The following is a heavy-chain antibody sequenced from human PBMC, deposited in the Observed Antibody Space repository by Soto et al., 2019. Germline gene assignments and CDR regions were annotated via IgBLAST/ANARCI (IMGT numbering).Heavy chain of an antibody. CDR2: ISDSGDTT. V-gene: IGHV3-23*01. D-gene: IGHD1-1*01. CDR3: AKDKPGTTSFDD. Sequence: EVQLLESGGGLVQPGGSLRLSCEASAFTISRYAMSWVRQAPGKGLEWVSAISDSGDTTHYADSVKGRFTISRDTSKSMFYLQMNTLRAEDTAVYYCAKDKPGTTSFDDWGQGTLVIVSS. CDR1: AFTISRYA. J-gene: IGHJ4*02.